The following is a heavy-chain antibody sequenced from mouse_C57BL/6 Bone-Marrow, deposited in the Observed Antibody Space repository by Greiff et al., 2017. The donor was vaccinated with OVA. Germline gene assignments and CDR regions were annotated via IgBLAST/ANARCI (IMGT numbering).Heavy chain of an antibody. CDR2: ISSRGSCT. D-gene: IGHD1-1*01. J-gene: IGHJ4*01. CDR1: GFTFSSYG. V-gene: IGHV5-6*01. CDR3: ARGLLLRFMDY. Sequence: EVQLVESGGDLVKPGGSLKLSCAASGFTFSSYGMSWVRQTPDKRLEWVATISSRGSCTYYPESVKGRSPLPRDNSKNTLYLQMSSLKSEDTAMYYCARGLLLRFMDYWGQGTLVTVSS.